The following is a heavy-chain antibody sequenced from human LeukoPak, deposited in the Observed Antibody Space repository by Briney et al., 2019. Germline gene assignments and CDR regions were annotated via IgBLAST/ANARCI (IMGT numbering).Heavy chain of an antibody. J-gene: IGHJ6*03. Sequence: SETLSLTCTVSGGSISSSSFYWGWIRQPPGKGLEWIGTIYYSGSTFYNPSLKSRVTISVDTSKNQFSLKLSSVTAADTAVYFCARGRVSSSTWHSTYYYYFYMDVWGKGTTVTVSS. CDR1: GGSISSSSFY. CDR2: IYYSGST. V-gene: IGHV4-39*07. D-gene: IGHD4-11*01. CDR3: ARGRVSSSTWHSTYYYYFYMDV.